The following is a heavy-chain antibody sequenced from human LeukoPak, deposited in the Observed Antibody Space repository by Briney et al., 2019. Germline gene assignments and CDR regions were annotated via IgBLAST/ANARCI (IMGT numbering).Heavy chain of an antibody. V-gene: IGHV3-30*02. CDR2: LRYDGSNK. Sequence: GGSLRLSCAASGFTFSSYGMHWVRQAPGKGLDWVAFLRYDGSNKYYADSVKGRFTISRDNAKNSLYLQMNSLRAEDTAVYYCARGGFSGSGSYYNVDYWGQGTLVTVSS. CDR1: GFTFSSYG. J-gene: IGHJ4*02. CDR3: ARGGFSGSGSYYNVDY. D-gene: IGHD3-10*01.